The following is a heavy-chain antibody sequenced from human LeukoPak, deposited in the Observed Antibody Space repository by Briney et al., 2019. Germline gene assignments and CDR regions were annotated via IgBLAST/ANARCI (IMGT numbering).Heavy chain of an antibody. J-gene: IGHJ5*02. D-gene: IGHD1-26*01. CDR3: AGDQRIVRGWFDP. CDR1: GGTFSSYA. Sequence: AAVKVSCKASGGTFSSYAISWVRQAPGQGLEWMGGIIPIFGTANYAQKFQGRVTITADKSTSTAYMELSSLRSEDTAVYYCAGDQRIVRGWFDPWGQGTLVTVSS. CDR2: IIPIFGTA. V-gene: IGHV1-69*06.